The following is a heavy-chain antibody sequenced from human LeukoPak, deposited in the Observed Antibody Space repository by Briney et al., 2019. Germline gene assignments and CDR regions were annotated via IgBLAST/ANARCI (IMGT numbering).Heavy chain of an antibody. CDR3: ARDEMEHHGSYYDF. D-gene: IGHD1/OR15-1a*01. Sequence: SETLSLTCTVSGGSISSYYWGWIRQPPGKGLEWIGSVYHSGSTYYNPSLKSRVTISVDTSKNQFSLKLSSVTAADTAFYYCARDEMEHHGSYYDFWGQGTLVTVSS. J-gene: IGHJ4*02. CDR2: VYHSGST. CDR1: GGSISSYY. V-gene: IGHV4-38-2*02.